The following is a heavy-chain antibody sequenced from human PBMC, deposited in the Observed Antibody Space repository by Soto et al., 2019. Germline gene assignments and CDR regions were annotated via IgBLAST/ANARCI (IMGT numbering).Heavy chain of an antibody. J-gene: IGHJ4*02. V-gene: IGHV4-30-4*01. Sequence: KPSETLSLTCTVSGGSISSGDYYWSWIRQPPGKGLEWIGYIYYSGSTYYNPSLKSRVTISVDTSKNQFSLKLSSVTAADTAVYYCAREYYYDSSGYRQYYFDYWGQGTLVTVSS. CDR3: AREYYYDSSGYRQYYFDY. CDR2: IYYSGST. CDR1: GGSISSGDYY. D-gene: IGHD3-22*01.